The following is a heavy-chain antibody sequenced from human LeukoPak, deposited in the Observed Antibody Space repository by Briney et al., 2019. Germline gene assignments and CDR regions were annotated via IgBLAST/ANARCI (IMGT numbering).Heavy chain of an antibody. CDR2: ISDNGAVT. D-gene: IGHD3-10*01. Sequence: GESLRLSCAASGFSFSMYSRSWIRQAPGKGLEWVAVISDNGAVTFYGDSVKGLFTISRDNSKNTMYLQMTSLRAEDTPVYYCARDQNYYGSGSYLPYNWFDPWGQGTLVTVSS. CDR3: ARDQNYYGSGSYLPYNWFDP. J-gene: IGHJ5*02. CDR1: GFSFSMYS. V-gene: IGHV3-23*01.